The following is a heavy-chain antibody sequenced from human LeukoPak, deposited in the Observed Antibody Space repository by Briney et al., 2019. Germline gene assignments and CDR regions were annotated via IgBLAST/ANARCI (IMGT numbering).Heavy chain of an antibody. CDR3: ARVIKSAYYYGSGSDGYDY. D-gene: IGHD3-10*01. V-gene: IGHV1-69*05. CDR2: IIPIFGTA. Sequence: SVKVSCKASGGTFSSYAISWVRQAPGQGLEWMGRIIPIFGTANYAQKFQGRVTITTDESTSTAYMELSSLRSEDTAVYYCARVIKSAYYYGSGSDGYDYWGQGTLVTVSS. CDR1: GGTFSSYA. J-gene: IGHJ4*02.